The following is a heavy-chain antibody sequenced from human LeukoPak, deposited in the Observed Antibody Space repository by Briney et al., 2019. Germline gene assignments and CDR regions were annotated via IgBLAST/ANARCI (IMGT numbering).Heavy chain of an antibody. D-gene: IGHD3-10*01. V-gene: IGHV4-59*08. Sequence: SETLSLTCTVSGGSISSYYWSWIRQPPGKGLEWIGYFYYSGSTNYNPSLKSRVTISVDTSKNQFSLKLSSVTAADTAVYYCARSPRSYGSGSYLDYWGQGTLVTVSS. CDR3: ARSPRSYGSGSYLDY. CDR2: FYYSGST. CDR1: GGSISSYY. J-gene: IGHJ4*02.